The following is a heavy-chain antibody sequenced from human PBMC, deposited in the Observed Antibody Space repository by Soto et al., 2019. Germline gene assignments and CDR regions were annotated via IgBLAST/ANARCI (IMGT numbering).Heavy chain of an antibody. J-gene: IGHJ6*02. Sequence: QVQLQQWGAGLLKPSETLSLTCAVYGGSFSGYYWSWIRQPPGKGLEWIGEINHSGSTNYNPSLKSRVTISVDTSKNQFSLKLSSVTAADTAVYYCARWKRQPAAITTHPLDVYYGIDVWGQGTTVTVSS. CDR1: GGSFSGYY. V-gene: IGHV4-34*01. D-gene: IGHD2-2*01. CDR2: INHSGST. CDR3: ARWKRQPAAITTHPLDVYYGIDV.